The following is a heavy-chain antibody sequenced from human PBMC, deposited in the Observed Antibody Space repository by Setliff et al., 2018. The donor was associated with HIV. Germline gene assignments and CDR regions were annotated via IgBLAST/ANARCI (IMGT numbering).Heavy chain of an antibody. V-gene: IGHV4-4*07. CDR2: IYTSGST. CDR1: GGSIRNEDYF. Sequence: SETLSLTCTVSGGSIRNEDYFWSWIRQPAGKGLEWIGRIYTSGSTNYNPSLKSRVTMSLDTSKTQFSLKLTSVTAADTAVYYCATDCYYPRRMAFDIWGQGTMVTVSS. J-gene: IGHJ3*02. D-gene: IGHD3-10*01. CDR3: ATDCYYPRRMAFDI.